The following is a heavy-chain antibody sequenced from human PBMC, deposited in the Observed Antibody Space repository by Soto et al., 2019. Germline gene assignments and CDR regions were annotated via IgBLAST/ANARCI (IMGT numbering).Heavy chain of an antibody. CDR3: AASITTVTYSKAKFDY. Sequence: GGSLRLSCAASGFTFSSYWMSWVRQAPGKGLEWVANIKQDGSEKYYVDSVKGRFTISRDNAKNSLYLQMNSLRSEDTAVYYCAASITTVTYSKAKFDYWGQGTLVTVSS. CDR2: IKQDGSEK. J-gene: IGHJ4*02. D-gene: IGHD4-17*01. V-gene: IGHV3-7*03. CDR1: GFTFSSYW.